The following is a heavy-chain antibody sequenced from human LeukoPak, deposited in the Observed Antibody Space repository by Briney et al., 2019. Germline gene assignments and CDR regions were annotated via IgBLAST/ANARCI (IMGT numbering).Heavy chain of an antibody. Sequence: GGSLRLSCAASGFTFSSDWMHWVRQAPGKGLVWVSRINSDGSSTSYADSVKGRFTISRDNAKNTLYLQMNSLRAEDTAVYYCARDLGRSYDFWSGYFYPPPYGMDVWGQGTTVTVSS. V-gene: IGHV3-74*01. CDR2: INSDGSST. D-gene: IGHD3-3*01. J-gene: IGHJ6*02. CDR1: GFTFSSDW. CDR3: ARDLGRSYDFWSGYFYPPPYGMDV.